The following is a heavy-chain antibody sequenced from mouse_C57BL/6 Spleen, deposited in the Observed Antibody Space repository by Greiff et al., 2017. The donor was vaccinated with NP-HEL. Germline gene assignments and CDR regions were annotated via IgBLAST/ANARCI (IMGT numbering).Heavy chain of an antibody. CDR3: AGSSRYWYFDV. CDR1: GYTFTSYW. D-gene: IGHD1-1*01. Sequence: QVQLKQPGAELVKPGASVKLSCKASGYTFTSYWMHWVKQRPGQGLEWIGMIHPNSGSTNYNEKFKSKATLTVDKSSSTAYMQLSSLTSEDSAVYYCAGSSRYWYFDVWGTGTTVTVSS. CDR2: IHPNSGST. J-gene: IGHJ1*03. V-gene: IGHV1-64*01.